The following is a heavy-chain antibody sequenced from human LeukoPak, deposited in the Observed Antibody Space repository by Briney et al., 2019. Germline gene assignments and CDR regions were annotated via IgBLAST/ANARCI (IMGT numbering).Heavy chain of an antibody. J-gene: IGHJ5*02. Sequence: ASVKVSCKASGYTFTSYGISWVRQAPGQGLEWMGWISAYNGNTNYAQKLQGRVTMTTDTSTSTAYMELRSLRSGDTAVYYCARVRHIVVVVAATPELRKDRWFDPWGQGTLVTVSS. CDR1: GYTFTSYG. D-gene: IGHD2-15*01. CDR2: ISAYNGNT. V-gene: IGHV1-18*01. CDR3: ARVRHIVVVVAATPELRKDRWFDP.